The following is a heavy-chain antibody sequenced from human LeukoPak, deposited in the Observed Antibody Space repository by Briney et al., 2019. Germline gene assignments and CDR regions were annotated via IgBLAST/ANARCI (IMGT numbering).Heavy chain of an antibody. V-gene: IGHV3-30*04. D-gene: IGHD3-10*01. CDR3: ATGDYYNGHICYFYFGY. CDR1: GFSFSSYV. J-gene: IGHJ4*02. CDR2: ISFDGADK. Sequence: PGGSLRLSCADSGFSFSSYVMHWVRQAPGKGLEWVAVISFDGADKYYADSVKGRFTISRDNSKNTLHLQMNSLRAEDTAVYYCATGDYYNGHICYFYFGYWGQGTLVTVSS.